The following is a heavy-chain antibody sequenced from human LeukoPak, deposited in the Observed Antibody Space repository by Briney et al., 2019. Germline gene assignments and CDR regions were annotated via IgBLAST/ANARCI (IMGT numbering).Heavy chain of an antibody. CDR1: GFTFSNAW. Sequence: GGSLRLSCAASGFTFSNAWMTWVRQAPGKGLDWVGRIKSNPDGGTTEYAAPVKGRFTISRDDSKNTLFLQMNSLKTEDTALYYCGGFGYWGQGTLVTVCS. V-gene: IGHV3-15*01. J-gene: IGHJ4*02. CDR3: GGFGY. CDR2: IKSNPDGGTT.